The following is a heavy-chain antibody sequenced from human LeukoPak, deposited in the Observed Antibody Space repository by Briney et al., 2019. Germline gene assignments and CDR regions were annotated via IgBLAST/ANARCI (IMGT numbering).Heavy chain of an antibody. V-gene: IGHV1-18*01. Sequence: ASVKVSCKASGYTFTSYGISWVRQAPGQGREGMGWISAYNGNTNYAQKLQGRVTMTTDTSTSTAYMELRSLRSDDTAVYYCARAVVPAVQGWFDPWGQGTLVTVSS. CDR2: ISAYNGNT. J-gene: IGHJ5*02. CDR1: GYTFTSYG. D-gene: IGHD2-2*01. CDR3: ARAVVPAVQGWFDP.